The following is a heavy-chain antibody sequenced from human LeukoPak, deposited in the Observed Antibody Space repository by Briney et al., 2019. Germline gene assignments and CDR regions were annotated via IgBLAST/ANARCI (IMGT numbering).Heavy chain of an antibody. CDR3: ARHVRGSVASPWFDP. J-gene: IGHJ5*02. CDR1: ADSISSYY. Sequence: SETLSLTCSVSADSISSYYWSWIRQPPRKGLGWIGYVYYRGNTKYNPSLKSRVTIEVDTSKNQFSLNLTSVTAADTAVYYCARHVRGSVASPWFDPWGQGALVTVSS. D-gene: IGHD6-19*01. CDR2: VYYRGNT. V-gene: IGHV4-59*08.